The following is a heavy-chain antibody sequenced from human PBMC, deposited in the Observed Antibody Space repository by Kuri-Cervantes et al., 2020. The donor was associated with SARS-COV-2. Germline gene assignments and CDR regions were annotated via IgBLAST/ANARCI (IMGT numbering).Heavy chain of an antibody. CDR2: ISYDGSNK. V-gene: IGHV3-30*04. CDR1: GFTFSSYA. Sequence: GESLKISCAASGFTFSSYAMHWVRQAPGKGLEWVAVISYDGSNKYHADSVKGRFTISRDNSKNMLYLQMNSLRAEDTAVYYCARDLDDFWSGNEFMDVWGKGTTVTVSS. CDR3: ARDLDDFWSGNEFMDV. J-gene: IGHJ6*03. D-gene: IGHD3-3*01.